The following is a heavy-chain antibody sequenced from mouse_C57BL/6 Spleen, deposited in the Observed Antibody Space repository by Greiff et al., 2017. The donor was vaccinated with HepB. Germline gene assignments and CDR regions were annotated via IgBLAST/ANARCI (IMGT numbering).Heavy chain of an antibody. V-gene: IGHV1-52*01. CDR3: ARGGYSNYGGYYAMDY. CDR2: IDPSDSET. D-gene: IGHD2-5*01. Sequence: QVQLQQPGAELVRPGSSVKLSCKASGYTFTSYWMHWVKQRPIQGLEWIGNIDPSDSETHYNQKFKDKATLTVDKSSSTAYMQLSSLTSEDSAVYYCARGGYSNYGGYYAMDYWGQGTSVTVSS. CDR1: GYTFTSYW. J-gene: IGHJ4*01.